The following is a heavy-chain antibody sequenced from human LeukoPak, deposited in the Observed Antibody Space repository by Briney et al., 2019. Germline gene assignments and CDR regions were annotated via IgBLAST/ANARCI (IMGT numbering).Heavy chain of an antibody. CDR2: ISYDGSNK. J-gene: IGHJ4*02. D-gene: IGHD6-19*01. Sequence: PGRSLRLSCAASGFTFSNYAMHWVRQAPGKGLEWVAVISYDGSNKYYADSVKGRFTISRDNSKNTLCLQMNSLRTEDTAVYYCARVAEGQWLALDYWGQGTLVTVSS. CDR1: GFTFSNYA. V-gene: IGHV3-30-3*01. CDR3: ARVAEGQWLALDY.